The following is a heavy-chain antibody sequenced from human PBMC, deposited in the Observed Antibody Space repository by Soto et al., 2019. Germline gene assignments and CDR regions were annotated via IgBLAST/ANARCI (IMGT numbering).Heavy chain of an antibody. Sequence: QVQLVQSGAEVKEPGASVTVSCRASGDRFTDYYMHWVRQAPGQGLEWMGWINPNSGVTKYAQKFQGWVTMPRDTSNRTVYMRLSRLRFDDTAIYYCARESGGATATLDYYYFDMDVWGTGTTVTVSS. D-gene: IGHD5-12*01. V-gene: IGHV1-2*04. CDR1: GDRFTDYY. CDR3: ARESGGATATLDYYYFDMDV. J-gene: IGHJ6*03. CDR2: INPNSGVT.